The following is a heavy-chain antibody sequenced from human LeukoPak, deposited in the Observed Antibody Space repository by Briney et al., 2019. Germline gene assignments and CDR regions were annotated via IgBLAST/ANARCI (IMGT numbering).Heavy chain of an antibody. V-gene: IGHV4-59*01. Sequence: SETLSLTCTVSGGSISGYYWSWSRQPPGKGLEWIGYINYSGSTNYNPSLKSRVTISVDTSKSQFSLKLTSVTAADTAVFYCARYFDWPWAFDIGGRGTLVTVSS. J-gene: IGHJ3*02. D-gene: IGHD3-9*01. CDR3: ARYFDWPWAFDI. CDR1: GGSISGYY. CDR2: INYSGST.